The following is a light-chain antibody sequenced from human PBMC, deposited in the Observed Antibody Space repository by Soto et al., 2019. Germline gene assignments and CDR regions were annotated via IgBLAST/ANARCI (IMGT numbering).Light chain of an antibody. CDR2: GNT. Sequence: QSVLTQPPSVSGAPGQRVTISCSGSSSNFGAGYAVQWYQQLPGTAPKLLIYGNTHRPSGVPDRFSGSKSGAAASLAITGLQAEDAATYCCQSYDSSLSGLVFGGGTKLTVL. J-gene: IGLJ2*01. CDR1: SSNFGAGYA. CDR3: QSYDSSLSGLV. V-gene: IGLV1-40*01.